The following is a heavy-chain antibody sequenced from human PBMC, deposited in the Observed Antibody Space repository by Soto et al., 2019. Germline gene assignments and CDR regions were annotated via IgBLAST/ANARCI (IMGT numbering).Heavy chain of an antibody. CDR1: GFSLSTSGMC. V-gene: IGHV2-70*01. D-gene: IGHD3-10*01. CDR3: ARITTVRGLTTNYYYYGMDV. Sequence: SGPTLVNPTQTLTLTCTFSGFSLSTSGMCVTWIRQPPGKALEWLALIDWHDDEYYSTSLKTRLTISKDTSKKQVVLTMTNLGPVDTATYFCARITTVRGLTTNYYYYGMDVWGQGTTVTVSS. CDR2: IDWHDDE. J-gene: IGHJ6*02.